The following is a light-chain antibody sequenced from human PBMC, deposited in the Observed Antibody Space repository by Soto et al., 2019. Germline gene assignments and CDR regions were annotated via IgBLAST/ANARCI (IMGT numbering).Light chain of an antibody. CDR1: SSNIGSFT. Sequence: QSVLTQPPSASGTPGQRVTISCSGSSSNIGSFTVNWYQQLPGTAPKRLIYSNNQRPSGVPDRFSGSKSGTSASLAISGLQSEDEADYYCAAWDDSLNGVVFGGGTKLTVL. CDR3: AAWDDSLNGVV. V-gene: IGLV1-44*01. CDR2: SNN. J-gene: IGLJ2*01.